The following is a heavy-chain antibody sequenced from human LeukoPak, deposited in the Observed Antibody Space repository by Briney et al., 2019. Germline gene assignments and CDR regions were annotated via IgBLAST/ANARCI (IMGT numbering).Heavy chain of an antibody. D-gene: IGHD5-12*01. CDR2: INPNSGGT. CDR1: GYTFTGYY. J-gene: IGHJ4*02. CDR3: ARLYSGYDGYFDY. V-gene: IGHV1-2*02. Sequence: ASVKVSCKASGYTFTGYYMHWVRQAPGQGLEWMGWINPNSGGTNYAQKFQGRVTMTRDTSISTAYMELSRLRSDDTAVYYCARLYSGYDGYFDYWGQGTLATVSS.